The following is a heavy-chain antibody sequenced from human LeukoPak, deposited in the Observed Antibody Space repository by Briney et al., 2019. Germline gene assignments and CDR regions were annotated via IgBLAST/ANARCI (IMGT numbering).Heavy chain of an antibody. CDR2: ISGSGGST. V-gene: IGHV3-23*01. CDR1: GFTFSSYA. CDR3: AGERSYDSSGLLDY. D-gene: IGHD3-22*01. Sequence: GGSLRLSCAASGFTFSSYAMSWVRQAPGKGLEWVSAISGSGGSTYYADSVKGRFTISRDNSKNTLYLQMNSLRAEDTAVYYCAGERSYDSSGLLDYWGQGTLVTVS. J-gene: IGHJ4*02.